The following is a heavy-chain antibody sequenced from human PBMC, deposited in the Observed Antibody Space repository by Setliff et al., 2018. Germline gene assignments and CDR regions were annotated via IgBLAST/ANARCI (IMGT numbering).Heavy chain of an antibody. CDR3: SRLVRFCTRTACQRLSGDDY. D-gene: IGHD6-13*01. CDR2: ISPYSGNS. CDR1: GYTFSDYG. J-gene: IGHJ4*02. V-gene: IGHV1-18*01. Sequence: ASVKVSCKASGYTFSDYGVSWVRQAPGQGLEWLGWISPYSGNSYSAPKFQGRLFLTTDTSAATAYLDPRSLRSDDTAVYFCSRLVRFCTRTACQRLSGDDYWGQGTLVTVS.